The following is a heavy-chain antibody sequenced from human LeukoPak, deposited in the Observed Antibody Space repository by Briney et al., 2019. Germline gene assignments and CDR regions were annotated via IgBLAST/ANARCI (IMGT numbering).Heavy chain of an antibody. V-gene: IGHV3-23*01. CDR3: AKGSYYDSSGSFYFDY. D-gene: IGHD3-22*01. Sequence: GSLGLSFAASGFPFSSYAMSWVRQAPGKGLEGVSGISGSGDNTYYADSVKGRFTISRDNSKNTLYVQVNSLGTEGTAAYYCAKGSYYDSSGSFYFDYWGQGTLVTVSS. CDR2: ISGSGDNT. CDR1: GFPFSSYA. J-gene: IGHJ4*02.